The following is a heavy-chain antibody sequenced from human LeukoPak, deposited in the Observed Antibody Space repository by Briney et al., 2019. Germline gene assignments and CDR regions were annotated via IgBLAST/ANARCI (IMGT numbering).Heavy chain of an antibody. V-gene: IGHV4-4*09. CDR3: ARSAIRDFWSGYSPYYFDY. Sequence: SETLSLTCTASGGSISSSYWSWIRQPPGKGLEWIGYIYTSGSTNYNPSLKSRVTISVDTSKNQFSLKLSSVTAADTAVYYCARSAIRDFWSGYSPYYFDYWGQGTLVTVSS. D-gene: IGHD3-3*01. J-gene: IGHJ4*02. CDR1: GGSISSSY. CDR2: IYTSGST.